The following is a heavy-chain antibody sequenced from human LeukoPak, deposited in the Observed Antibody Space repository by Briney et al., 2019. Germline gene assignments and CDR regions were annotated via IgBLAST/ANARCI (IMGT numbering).Heavy chain of an antibody. CDR2: ISYDGSNK. J-gene: IGHJ4*02. CDR3: ASLGIAAVRDY. V-gene: IGHV3-30*03. D-gene: IGHD6-13*01. CDR1: GFTFSSYW. Sequence: GGSLRLSSAASGFTFSSYWMSWVRQAPGKGLEWVAVISYDGSNKYYADSVKGRFTISRDNSKNTLYLQMNSLRAEDTAVYYCASLGIAAVRDYWGQGTLVTVSS.